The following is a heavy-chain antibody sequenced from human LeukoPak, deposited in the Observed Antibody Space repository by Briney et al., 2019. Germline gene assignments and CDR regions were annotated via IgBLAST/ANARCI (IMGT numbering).Heavy chain of an antibody. CDR3: ARGGLAVPGPPDY. Sequence: GGSLRLSCAASGFTFSSYGMHWVRQAPGKGLEWVAVISYDGSNKYYADSVKGRFTISRDNSKNTLYLQMNSLRHEDTAVYYCARGGLAVPGPPDYWGQGTLVTVSS. CDR1: GFTFSSYG. CDR2: ISYDGSNK. D-gene: IGHD6-19*01. V-gene: IGHV3-30*03. J-gene: IGHJ4*02.